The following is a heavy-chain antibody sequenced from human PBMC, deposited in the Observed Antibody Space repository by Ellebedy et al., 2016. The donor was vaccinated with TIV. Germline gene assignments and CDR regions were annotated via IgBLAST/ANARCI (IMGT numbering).Heavy chain of an antibody. CDR2: MYGGGET. Sequence: GESLKISCVASGFTVSSNYMSWVRQAPGKGLEWISVMYGGGETYYADAVRGRFTIFRDSSENTLYRQMNSLRAEDTAIYYCARDRPYIGGWWSDNWGQGTLVTVSS. J-gene: IGHJ4*02. CDR1: GFTVSSNY. D-gene: IGHD6-19*01. V-gene: IGHV3-53*01. CDR3: ARDRPYIGGWWSDN.